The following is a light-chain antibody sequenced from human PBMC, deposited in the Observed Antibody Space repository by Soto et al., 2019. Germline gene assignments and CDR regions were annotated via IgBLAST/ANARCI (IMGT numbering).Light chain of an antibody. CDR3: SAWDDILNGWL. V-gene: IGLV1-44*01. J-gene: IGLJ3*02. CDR1: SSNIGSNT. CDR2: SNV. Sequence: QSVLTQPPSASGTPGQRVTISCSGSSSNIGSNTVNWYQQLPGAAPKLLIYSNVHRPSGVPDRFSGSTSDTSASLAISGLQSEDEADYFCSAWDDILNGWLFGGGTKLTVL.